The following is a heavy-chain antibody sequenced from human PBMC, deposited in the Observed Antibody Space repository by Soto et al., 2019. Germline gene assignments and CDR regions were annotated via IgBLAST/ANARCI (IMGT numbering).Heavy chain of an antibody. CDR1: GFTFNTYS. CDR3: ARGRDFWSGFRYYDY. Sequence: GGSLRLSCIGSGFTFNTYSMNWVRQAPGKGLEWASSISSSASDITYADSVKGRFTISRDNVKNSLYLQMNSLRAEDTAIYYCARGRDFWSGFRYYDYWGQGTLVTVSS. CDR2: ISSSASDI. J-gene: IGHJ4*02. V-gene: IGHV3-21*01. D-gene: IGHD3-3*01.